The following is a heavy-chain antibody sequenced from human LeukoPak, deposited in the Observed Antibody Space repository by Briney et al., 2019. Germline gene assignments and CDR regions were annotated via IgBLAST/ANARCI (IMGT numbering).Heavy chain of an antibody. D-gene: IGHD2-2*01. CDR2: FDPEDGET. V-gene: IGHV1-24*01. J-gene: IGHJ6*03. CDR1: GYTLTELS. Sequence: GASVKVSCKVSGYTLTELSMHWVRQAPGKGLEWMGGFDPEDGETIYAQKFQGRVTMTEDTSTDTAYMELSSLRSEDTAVYYCATDLPHHSGAPAATHPPNMDVWGKGTTVTVSS. CDR3: ATDLPHHSGAPAATHPPNMDV.